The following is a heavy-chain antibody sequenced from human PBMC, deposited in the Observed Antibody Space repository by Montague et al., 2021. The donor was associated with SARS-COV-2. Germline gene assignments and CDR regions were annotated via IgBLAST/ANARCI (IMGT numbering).Heavy chain of an antibody. J-gene: IGHJ6*02. V-gene: IGHV3-23*01. CDR2: ISGGGGST. CDR3: AKVGSSWYHGYYYGMDV. Sequence: SLSLSCAASGFTFSSYATSWVRQAPGKGLEWVSAISGGGGSTYYADSVRGRFTISRDNSKNTLYLQMNSLRAEDTAVYYCAKVGSSWYHGYYYGMDVWGQGTTVTVSS. D-gene: IGHD6-13*01. CDR1: GFTFSSYA.